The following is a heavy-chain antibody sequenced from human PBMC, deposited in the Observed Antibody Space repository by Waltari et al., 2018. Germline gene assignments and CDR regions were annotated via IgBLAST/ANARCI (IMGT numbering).Heavy chain of an antibody. CDR1: GFTFDDYT. CDR2: ISWDGGST. J-gene: IGHJ4*02. D-gene: IGHD5-18*01. V-gene: IGHV3-43*01. CDR3: AKDRSEYSYAIGSFDY. Sequence: EVQLVESGGVVVQPGGSLRLSCAASGFTFDDYTMHWVRQAPGKGLEWVSLISWDGGSTYYADSVKGRVTISRDNSKNALDLQMNSLRTEDTALYYCAKDRSEYSYAIGSFDYWGQGTLVTVSS.